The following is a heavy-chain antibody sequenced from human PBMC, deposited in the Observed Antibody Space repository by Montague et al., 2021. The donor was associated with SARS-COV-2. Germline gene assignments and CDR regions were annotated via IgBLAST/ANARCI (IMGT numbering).Heavy chain of an antibody. J-gene: IGHJ4*02. D-gene: IGHD3-9*01. V-gene: IGHV4-61*02. CDR3: ARHALGYFDWLNEGYFDY. CDR2: IYASGST. Sequence: TLSLTCTVSGGYISSGSYYWSWIRQPAGRGMEWIGRIYASGSTKYNPSLKSRVTISVDTSKNQFSLKLSSVTAADTAVYYCARHALGYFDWLNEGYFDYWGQGTLVTVSS. CDR1: GGYISSGSYY.